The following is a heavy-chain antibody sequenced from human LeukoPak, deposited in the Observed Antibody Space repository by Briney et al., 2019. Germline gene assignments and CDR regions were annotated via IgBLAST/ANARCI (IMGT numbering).Heavy chain of an antibody. CDR3: AKGGFTIFGPDYYYYYYMDV. CDR2: INPSGGST. V-gene: IGHV1-46*01. CDR1: GYTFTSYY. Sequence: GASVKVSCKASGYTFTSYYMHWVRQAPGQGLEWMGIINPSGGSTSYAQKFQGRVTMTRDMSTSTVYMELSSLRSEDTAVYYCAKGGFTIFGPDYYYYYYMDVWGKGTTVTVSS. D-gene: IGHD3-3*01. J-gene: IGHJ6*03.